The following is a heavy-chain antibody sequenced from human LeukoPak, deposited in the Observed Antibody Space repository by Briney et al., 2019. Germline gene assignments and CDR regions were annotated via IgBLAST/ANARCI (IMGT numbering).Heavy chain of an antibody. CDR3: AKDSSSGSYYKTGLLDY. V-gene: IGHV3-30*02. CDR2: IRYDGSNK. Sequence: PGGSLRLSCAASGFTFSSYGMHWVRQAPGKGLEWVAFIRYDGSNKYYADSVKGRFTISRDNSKNTLYLQMNSLRAEDTAVYYCAKDSSSGSYYKTGLLDYWGQGTLVTVSS. J-gene: IGHJ4*02. D-gene: IGHD3-10*01. CDR1: GFTFSSYG.